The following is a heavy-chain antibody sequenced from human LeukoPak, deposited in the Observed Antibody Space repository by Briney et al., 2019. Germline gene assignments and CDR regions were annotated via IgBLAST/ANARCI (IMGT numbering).Heavy chain of an antibody. CDR2: ISGSGGST. D-gene: IGHD6-13*01. V-gene: IGHV3-23*01. CDR3: TRPWVADSSSCSLPRGGGY. Sequence: GGSLRLSCAASGFTFSSYAMSWVRQAPGKGLEWVSAISGSGGSTYYADSVKGRFTISRDNSKNTLYLQMNSLKTEDTAVYYYTRPWVADSSSCSLPRGGGYWGQGTLVTVSS. CDR1: GFTFSSYA. J-gene: IGHJ4*02.